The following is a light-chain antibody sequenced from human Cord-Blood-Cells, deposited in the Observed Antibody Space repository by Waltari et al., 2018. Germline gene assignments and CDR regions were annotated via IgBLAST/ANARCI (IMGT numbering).Light chain of an antibody. CDR1: QSVSSY. CDR2: DAS. V-gene: IGKV3-11*01. J-gene: IGKJ3*01. Sequence: VLTQSPATLSMCTGQRATLSCRASQSVSSYLAWYQQKHGQAPRLLIYDASNRATGIPARFSGSGSGTDFTLTISSLEPEDFAVYYCQQRSNWPPTFGPGTKVDIK. CDR3: QQRSNWPPT.